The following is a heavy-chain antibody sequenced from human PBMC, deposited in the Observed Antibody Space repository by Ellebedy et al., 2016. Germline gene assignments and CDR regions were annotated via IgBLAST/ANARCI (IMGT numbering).Heavy chain of an antibody. CDR2: VHTTGNT. Sequence: SETLSLTXTVSGVSVSRYGYYWTWIRQPAGKGLEWIGRVHTTGNTFYNPSLKSRLTLSVDTSKQQFSLSLASVTAADTALYYCARDRGGGAFDVWGQGTVVSVSS. J-gene: IGHJ3*01. CDR3: ARDRGGGAFDV. V-gene: IGHV4-61*02. CDR1: GVSVSRYGYY. D-gene: IGHD3-10*01.